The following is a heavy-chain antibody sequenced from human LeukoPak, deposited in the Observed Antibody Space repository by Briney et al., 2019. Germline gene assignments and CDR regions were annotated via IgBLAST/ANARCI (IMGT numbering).Heavy chain of an antibody. D-gene: IGHD6-19*01. CDR2: IYPGDSDT. CDR1: GFSFTNYW. J-gene: IGHJ4*02. V-gene: IGHV5-51*01. CDR3: ARSWVAGYGTVLDY. Sequence: GESLKISCKGSGFSFTNYWIGWVRQMPGKGLEWMGIIYPGDSDTRYSPSFQGQVTISVDKYISTAYLQWSSLKASDTAMYYCARSWVAGYGTVLDYWGQGTLVTVSS.